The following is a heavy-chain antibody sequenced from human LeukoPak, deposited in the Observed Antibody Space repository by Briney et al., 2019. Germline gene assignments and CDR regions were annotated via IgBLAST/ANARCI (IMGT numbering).Heavy chain of an antibody. D-gene: IGHD7-27*01. CDR1: SASLSYDY. V-gene: IGHV4-34*01. Sequence: SETLSLTCAVYSASLSYDYWSWIRQAPGKGLEWIGEINHSGSITYNPSLKSRVTISAEKSKSQFSLRLTSVTAADTAVYYCAKGVWAPRFDSWGQGSLVTVSS. CDR3: AKGVWAPRFDS. CDR2: INHSGSI. J-gene: IGHJ5*01.